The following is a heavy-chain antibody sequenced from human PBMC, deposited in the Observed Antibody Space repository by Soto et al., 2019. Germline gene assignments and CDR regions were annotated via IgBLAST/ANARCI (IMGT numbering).Heavy chain of an antibody. D-gene: IGHD7-27*01. CDR3: ARDRDNWGYESAFDI. J-gene: IGHJ3*02. CDR2: IYYSGST. V-gene: IGHV4-59*01. CDR1: GGSISSYY. Sequence: SETLSLTCTVSGGSISSYYWSWIRQPPGKGLEWIGYIYYSGSTNYNPSLKSRVTISVDTSKNQFSLKLSSVTAADTAVYSCARDRDNWGYESAFDIWGQGTMVTVSS.